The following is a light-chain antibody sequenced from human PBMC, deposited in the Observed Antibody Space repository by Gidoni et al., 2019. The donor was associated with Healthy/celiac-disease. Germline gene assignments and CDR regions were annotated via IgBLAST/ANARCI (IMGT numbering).Light chain of an antibody. CDR2: QDS. CDR3: QAWDSSTACVV. V-gene: IGLV3-1*01. J-gene: IGLJ2*01. Sequence: SYELTQPPSVSVSPGQTASITCSGDKLGDNYACWYPQQPGQSPVLVIYQDSKRPSGIPERFSGSNSGNTATLTISGTQAMDEADYYCQAWDSSTACVVFGGGTKLTVL. CDR1: KLGDNY.